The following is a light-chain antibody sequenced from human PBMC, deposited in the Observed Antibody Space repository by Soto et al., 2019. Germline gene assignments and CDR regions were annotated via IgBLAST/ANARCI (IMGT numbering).Light chain of an antibody. V-gene: IGLV2-14*01. J-gene: IGLJ1*01. CDR3: SSYTTSSTNV. CDR2: DVS. CDR1: RSDVGGYSS. Sequence: QSVLTQPASVSGSPGQSITISCTGTRSDVGGYSSVSWYQQHPGKAPKLMIFDVSNRPSGVSNRFSGSKSGNTASLTISGLQAEDGADYYCSSYTTSSTNVFGTGTKVTVL.